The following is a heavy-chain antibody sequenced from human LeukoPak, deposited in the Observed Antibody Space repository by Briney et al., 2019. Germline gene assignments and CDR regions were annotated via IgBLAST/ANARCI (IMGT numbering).Heavy chain of an antibody. V-gene: IGHV1-69*13. CDR2: IIPIFGTA. Sequence: GASVKVSCKASGGTFSSYAISWVRQAPGQGLEWMGGIIPIFGTANYAQKFQGRVTITADESTSTAYMELSSLRSEDTAVYYCARDSRRYNWNDYFDYWGQGTLVTVSS. J-gene: IGHJ4*02. D-gene: IGHD1-1*01. CDR3: ARDSRRYNWNDYFDY. CDR1: GGTFSSYA.